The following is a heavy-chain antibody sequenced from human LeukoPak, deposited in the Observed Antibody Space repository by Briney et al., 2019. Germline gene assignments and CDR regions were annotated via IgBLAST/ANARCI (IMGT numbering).Heavy chain of an antibody. Sequence: PSETLSLTCTVSGGSISSSSYYWGWIRQPPGKGLEWIGSIYYSRSTYYNPSLKSRVTISVYTYKNPFSLKLSTVTAADTAVYYCARDGGIAARPFDPWGQGTLVTVAS. CDR3: ARDGGIAARPFDP. D-gene: IGHD6-6*01. J-gene: IGHJ5*02. V-gene: IGHV4-39*07. CDR1: GGSISSSSYY. CDR2: IYYSRST.